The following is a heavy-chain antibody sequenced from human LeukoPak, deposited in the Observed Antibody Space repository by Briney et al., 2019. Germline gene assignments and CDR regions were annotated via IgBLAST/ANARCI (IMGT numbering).Heavy chain of an antibody. V-gene: IGHV1-69*06. D-gene: IGHD5-24*01. CDR1: GGTFSSYA. CDR2: IIPIFGTA. CDR3: ARFGRRWLQFNWFDP. Sequence: SVKVSCKASGGTFSSYAISWVRQAPGQGLEWMGGIIPIFGTANYAQKFQGRVTITADKSTSTAYMELRSLRSDDTAVYYCARFGRRWLQFNWFDPWGQGTLVTVSS. J-gene: IGHJ5*02.